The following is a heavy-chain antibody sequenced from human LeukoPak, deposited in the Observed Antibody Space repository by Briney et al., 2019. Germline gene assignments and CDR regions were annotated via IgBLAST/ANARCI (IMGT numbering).Heavy chain of an antibody. CDR1: GYSFTTYW. CDR2: INPGDSDT. Sequence: GESLKISCKGSGYSFTTYWIGWVRQMPGKGLEYMGIINPGDSDTKYSPSFQGQVTISVDKSISTAYLQWSSLKASDTAMYYCASPRVGATAFDIWGQGTLVTVSS. CDR3: ASPRVGATAFDI. V-gene: IGHV5-51*01. D-gene: IGHD1-26*01. J-gene: IGHJ3*02.